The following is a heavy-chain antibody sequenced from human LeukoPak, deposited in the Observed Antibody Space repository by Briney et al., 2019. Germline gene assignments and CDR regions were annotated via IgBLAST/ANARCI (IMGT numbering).Heavy chain of an antibody. CDR2: ISGSGGST. CDR3: AKSQDEYCSSTSCYAGNFDY. Sequence: GGSLRLSCAASGFTFSNYWMTWVRQAPGKGLEWVSAISGSGGSTYYADSVKGRFAISRDNSKNTLYLQMNSLRAEDTAVYYCAKSQDEYCSSTSCYAGNFDYWGQGTLVTVSS. J-gene: IGHJ4*02. V-gene: IGHV3-23*01. CDR1: GFTFSNYW. D-gene: IGHD2-2*01.